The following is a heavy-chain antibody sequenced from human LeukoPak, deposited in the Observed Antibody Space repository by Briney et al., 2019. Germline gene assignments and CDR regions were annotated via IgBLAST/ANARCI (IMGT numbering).Heavy chain of an antibody. J-gene: IGHJ4*02. Sequence: PGGSLRLSCAASGFSFRSNGIHWARQAPGKGLEWVAVIWYDGSRQYYLDSVEGRFTVSRDNSQNTAYLQMNSLRAEDTAVYYCARLLGGDGYKGGRIDYWGQGTQVTVSS. D-gene: IGHD5-24*01. CDR1: GFSFRSNG. CDR2: IWYDGSRQ. CDR3: ARLLGGDGYKGGRIDY. V-gene: IGHV3-33*01.